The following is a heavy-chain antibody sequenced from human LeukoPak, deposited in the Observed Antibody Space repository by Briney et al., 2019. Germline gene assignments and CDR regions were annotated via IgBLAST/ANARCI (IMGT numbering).Heavy chain of an antibody. CDR3: AKLTYYYDSSGYYYGGYFDY. Sequence: PAGGSLRLSCAASGFTVSSNYMSWVRQAPGKGLEWVSVIYSGGSTYYADSVKGRFTISRDNSKNTLYLQMNSLRAEDTAVYYCAKLTYYYDSSGYYYGGYFDYWGQGTLVTVSS. J-gene: IGHJ4*02. CDR2: IYSGGST. V-gene: IGHV3-66*01. CDR1: GFTVSSNY. D-gene: IGHD3-22*01.